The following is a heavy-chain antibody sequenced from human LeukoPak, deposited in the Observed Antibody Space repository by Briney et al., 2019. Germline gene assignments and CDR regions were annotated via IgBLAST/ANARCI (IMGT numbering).Heavy chain of an antibody. CDR2: SNPSSGDS. CDR1: GYTFTVYY. V-gene: IGHV1-2*02. Sequence: ASVKVSCMASGYTFTVYYIHWVRQAPGRGLEWMGWSNPSSGDSKYAQKFQGRVTMTRDTSISTAYMELSSLRSDDTAVYYCVTVKSAFDIWGQGTMVTVSS. CDR3: VTVKSAFDI. J-gene: IGHJ3*02. D-gene: IGHD3-16*02.